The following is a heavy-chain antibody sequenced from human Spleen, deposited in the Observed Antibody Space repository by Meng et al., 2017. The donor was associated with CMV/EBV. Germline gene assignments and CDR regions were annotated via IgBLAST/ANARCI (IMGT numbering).Heavy chain of an antibody. CDR3: ARTDPTGYGMDV. CDR1: GFTFNTYH. CDR2: IATSSATI. Sequence: GGSLRLSCAASGFTFNTYHMHWVRQAPGKGLEWVSYIATSSATIYYADSVKSRFTISRNNAKNSLYLQVNSLRVEDTAVYYCARTDPTGYGMDVWGQGTTVTVSS. D-gene: IGHD1-14*01. J-gene: IGHJ6*02. V-gene: IGHV3-48*04.